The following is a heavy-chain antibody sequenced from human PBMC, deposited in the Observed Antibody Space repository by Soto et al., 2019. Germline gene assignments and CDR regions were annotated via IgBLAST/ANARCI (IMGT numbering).Heavy chain of an antibody. D-gene: IGHD3-16*01. CDR3: AGGRAPGVEY. J-gene: IGHJ4*02. CDR1: GGSFSKYS. Sequence: QVPLVQSGAEVKKPGSSVKVSCKASGGSFSKYSISWIRQAPGQGLEWMGRIIPYLGVITYAQKFKGRVTISAEEFTGNCHKELNRLGSGDTAPFLCAGGRAPGVEYWGQGSLITVS. V-gene: IGHV1-69*02. CDR2: IIPYLGVI.